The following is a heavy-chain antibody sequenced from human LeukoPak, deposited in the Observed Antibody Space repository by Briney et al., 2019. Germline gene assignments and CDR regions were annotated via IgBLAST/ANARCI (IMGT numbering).Heavy chain of an antibody. CDR3: ARDRIAVQGSNWFDP. D-gene: IGHD6-19*01. CDR1: GGTFSSYA. J-gene: IGHJ5*02. CDR2: IIPIFGTA. Sequence: GSSVKVSCKASGGTFSSYAISWVRQAPGQGLEWMGGIIPIFGTANYAQKFQGRVTITADESTSTAYMELSSLRSEDTAVYYCARDRIAVQGSNWFDPWGQGTLVTVSS. V-gene: IGHV1-69*01.